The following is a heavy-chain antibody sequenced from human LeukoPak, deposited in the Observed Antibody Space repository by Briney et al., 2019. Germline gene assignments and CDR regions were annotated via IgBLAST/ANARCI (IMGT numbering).Heavy chain of an antibody. D-gene: IGHD3-9*01. CDR3: ARGGYYDILTGYETVDAFDI. J-gene: IGHJ3*02. CDR2: ISTYNGHT. CDR1: GYTFTSYD. Sequence: ASVKVSCKASGYTFTSYDINWVRQAPGQGPEWMGRISTYNGHTNYAQKLQGRVTMTTDTSTSTAYMELRSLRSDDTAVYYCARGGYYDILTGYETVDAFDIWGQGTMVTVSS. V-gene: IGHV1-18*01.